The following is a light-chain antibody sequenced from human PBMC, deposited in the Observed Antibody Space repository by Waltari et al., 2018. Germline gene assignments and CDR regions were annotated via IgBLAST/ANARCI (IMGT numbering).Light chain of an antibody. J-gene: IGLJ2*01. Sequence: SYVLTQPPSVYVAPGKTASLPCGANNIGKKGVAWYQQQPGQVPVLVIYYDSGRPSGIPERFSASNSGDTATLTISRVEADDEADYYCQLWDSSGDQVVFGGGTKLTVL. V-gene: IGLV3-21*01. CDR1: NIGKKG. CDR2: YDS. CDR3: QLWDSSGDQVV.